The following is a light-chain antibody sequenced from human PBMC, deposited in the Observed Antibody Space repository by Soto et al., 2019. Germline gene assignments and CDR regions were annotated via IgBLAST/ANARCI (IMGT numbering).Light chain of an antibody. Sequence: EIVLTQSPATLALSPGERATLSCRASQSVSSYLAWYQQKPGQAPRLLISDASNRATGIPARFSGSGSGTDFSLTISSLQPEDFAVYYCQQRTKTFGQGTLLDI. J-gene: IGKJ5*01. CDR2: DAS. CDR1: QSVSSY. V-gene: IGKV3-11*01. CDR3: QQRTKT.